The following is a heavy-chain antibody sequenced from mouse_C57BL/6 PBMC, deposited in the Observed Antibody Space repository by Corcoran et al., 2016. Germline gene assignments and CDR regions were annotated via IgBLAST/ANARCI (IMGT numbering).Heavy chain of an antibody. Sequence: QVQLQQSGAELARPGASVKLSCKASGYTFTSYGISWVKQRTGQGLEWIGEIYPRSGNTYYNEKFKGKATLTADKSSSTAYMELRSLTSEDSAVYFCARRGLTTVVANFDYWGQGTTLTVSS. CDR3: ARRGLTTVVANFDY. D-gene: IGHD1-1*01. CDR2: IYPRSGNT. J-gene: IGHJ2*01. CDR1: GYTFTSYG. V-gene: IGHV1-81*01.